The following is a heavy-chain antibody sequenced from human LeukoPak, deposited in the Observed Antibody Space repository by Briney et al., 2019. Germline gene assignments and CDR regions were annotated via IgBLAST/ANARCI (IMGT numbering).Heavy chain of an antibody. Sequence: GGSLRLSCAASGFTVSSNYMSWVRQAPGKGLEWVSVIYSGGNTYYADSVKGRFTISRHNSKNTLYLQMNSLRAEDTAVYYCARGGTAQSGAPCGDCLDYWGQGTLVTVSS. CDR3: ARGGTAQSGAPCGDCLDY. V-gene: IGHV3-53*04. D-gene: IGHD2-21*02. J-gene: IGHJ4*02. CDR2: IYSGGNT. CDR1: GFTVSSNY.